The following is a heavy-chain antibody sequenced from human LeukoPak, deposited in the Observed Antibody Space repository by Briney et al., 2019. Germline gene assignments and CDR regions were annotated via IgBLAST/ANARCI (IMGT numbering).Heavy chain of an antibody. D-gene: IGHD6-19*01. V-gene: IGHV4-59*01. CDR3: ARYSSDDGDFDY. CDR1: GGSISSYY. Sequence: SETLSLTCTVSGGSISSYYWSWIRQPPGKGLEWIGYIYYSGSTNYNPSLKSRVTISVDTSKNQFSLKVTSVTAGDTAVYYCARYSSDDGDFDYRGQGNLVTVSS. J-gene: IGHJ4*02. CDR2: IYYSGST.